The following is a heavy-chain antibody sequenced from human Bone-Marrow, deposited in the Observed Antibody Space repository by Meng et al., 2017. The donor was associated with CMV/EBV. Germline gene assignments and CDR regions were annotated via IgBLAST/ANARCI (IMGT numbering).Heavy chain of an antibody. J-gene: IGHJ4*02. CDR3: AKDEDVGATTGYFDY. Sequence: GGSLRLSCAASGFTFSNYGMSWVRQAPGKGLEWVSSISSSGTYIYYADSLKGRFTISRDNAKNSLYLQMNSLRADDTAVYYCAKDEDVGATTGYFDYWGQGTLVTVSS. V-gene: IGHV3-21*01. CDR2: ISSSGTYI. CDR1: GFTFSNYG. D-gene: IGHD1-26*01.